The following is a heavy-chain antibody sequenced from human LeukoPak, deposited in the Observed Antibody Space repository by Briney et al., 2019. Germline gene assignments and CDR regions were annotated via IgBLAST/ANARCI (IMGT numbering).Heavy chain of an antibody. V-gene: IGHV3-23*01. CDR3: AKSSSSYSSSWLVDY. CDR1: GFTFSSYA. Sequence: GGSLRLSCAASGFTFSSYAVSWVRQAPGKGLEWVSAISGSGGGTYYADSVRGRFTISRDNSKNTLYLQMNSLRAEDTAVYYCAKSSSSYSSSWLVDYWGQGTLVTVSS. J-gene: IGHJ4*02. D-gene: IGHD6-13*01. CDR2: ISGSGGGT.